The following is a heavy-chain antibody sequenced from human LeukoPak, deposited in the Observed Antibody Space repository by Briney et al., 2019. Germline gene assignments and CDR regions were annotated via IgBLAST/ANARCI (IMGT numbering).Heavy chain of an antibody. D-gene: IGHD2-2*01. CDR1: GFTFSSYA. Sequence: GGSLGLSCAASGFTFSSYAMSWVRQAPGKGLEWVSAISGSGGSTYYADSVKGRFTISRDNSKNTLYLQMNSLRAEDTAVYYCAKRDIVVVPAAIVGWFDPWGQGTLVTVSS. V-gene: IGHV3-23*01. CDR2: ISGSGGST. CDR3: AKRDIVVVPAAIVGWFDP. J-gene: IGHJ5*02.